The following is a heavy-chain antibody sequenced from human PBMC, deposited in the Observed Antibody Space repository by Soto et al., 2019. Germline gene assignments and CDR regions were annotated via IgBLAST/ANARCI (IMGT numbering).Heavy chain of an antibody. CDR3: AIEGQARYYCYGMDV. J-gene: IGHJ6*02. CDR1: GYSFTTYG. CDR2: ISGYNGNT. V-gene: IGHV1-18*01. Sequence: QVQLVQSRGEVKKPGASVKVSCKTSGYSFTTYGISWVRQAPGQGLEWMGWISGYNGNTNYAQKLQGRVTMTTETTTTTAYLELRSLRSDAAAVYYSAIEGQARYYCYGMDVWGQGSTVTVTS.